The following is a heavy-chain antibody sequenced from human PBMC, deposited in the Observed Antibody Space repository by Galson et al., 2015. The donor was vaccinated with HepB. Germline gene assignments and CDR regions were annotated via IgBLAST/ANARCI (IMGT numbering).Heavy chain of an antibody. CDR3: ARGSADYGGNSKDY. V-gene: IGHV3-74*01. CDR2: INLDASST. CDR1: GFPFSRYW. D-gene: IGHD4-23*01. J-gene: IGHJ4*02. Sequence: SLRLSCAASGFPFSRYWMHWVRQAPGKGLVWVSRINLDASSTGYADSVKGRFTISRDNAKNTRYLQMNSLRAEDAAVYYCARGSADYGGNSKDYWGQGTLVTVSS.